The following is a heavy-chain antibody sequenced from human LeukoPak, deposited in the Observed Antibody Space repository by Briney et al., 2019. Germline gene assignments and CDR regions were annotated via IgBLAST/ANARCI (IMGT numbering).Heavy chain of an antibody. CDR3: ARAVPAPGTPENAFDI. J-gene: IGHJ3*02. D-gene: IGHD6-13*01. Sequence: GGSLRLSCAASGFTLSSYAMSWVRQAPGEWLEWVAVISRDGTQQYYADSVKGRLTISRDNSQSTLYLHMNSLSTEDTALYYCARAVPAPGTPENAFDIWGQGTLVTVSS. CDR1: GFTLSSYA. CDR2: ISRDGTQQ. V-gene: IGHV3-30*04.